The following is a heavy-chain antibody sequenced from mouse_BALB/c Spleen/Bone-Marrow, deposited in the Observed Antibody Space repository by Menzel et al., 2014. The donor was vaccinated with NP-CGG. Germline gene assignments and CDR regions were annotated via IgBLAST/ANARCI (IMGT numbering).Heavy chain of an antibody. Sequence: LQESGPELVKPGASVKMSCKASGYTFTSYVMHWVKQKPGQGLEWIGYINPYNDGTKYNEKFKGKATLTSDESSSTAYMELSSLTSEDSAVYYCARREDGYGTFYWYFDVWGAGTTVTVSS. D-gene: IGHD2-2*01. CDR2: INPYNDGT. CDR1: GYTFTSYV. V-gene: IGHV1-14*01. J-gene: IGHJ1*01. CDR3: ARREDGYGTFYWYFDV.